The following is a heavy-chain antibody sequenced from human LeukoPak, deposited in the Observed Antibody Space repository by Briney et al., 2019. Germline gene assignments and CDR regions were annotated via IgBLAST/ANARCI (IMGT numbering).Heavy chain of an antibody. CDR1: GFTFSSYG. CDR3: ARSNLHYYYYYMDV. J-gene: IGHJ6*03. CDR2: IRYDGSNK. Sequence: GGSLRLSCAASGFTFSSYGMHWVRQAPGKGLEWVAFIRYDGSNKYYADSVKGRFTISRDTSKNTLYLQMNSLRAEDTALYYCARSNLHYYYYYMDVWGNGTTVTVSS. V-gene: IGHV3-30*02.